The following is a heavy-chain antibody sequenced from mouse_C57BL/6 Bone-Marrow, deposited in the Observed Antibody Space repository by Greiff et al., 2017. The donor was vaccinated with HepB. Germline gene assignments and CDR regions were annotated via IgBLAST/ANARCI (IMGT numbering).Heavy chain of an antibody. CDR1: GYTFTSYW. CDR3: ARRRRGGSGDDFDY. J-gene: IGHJ2*01. D-gene: IGHD1-1*02. CDR2: IDPSDSET. Sequence: VQLQQPGAELVRPGSSVKLSCKASGYTFTSYWMHWVKQRPIQGLEWIGNIDPSDSETHYNQKFKDKATLTVDKSSSTAYMQLSSLTSEDSAVYYCARRRRGGSGDDFDYWGRGTTITVSS. V-gene: IGHV1-52*01.